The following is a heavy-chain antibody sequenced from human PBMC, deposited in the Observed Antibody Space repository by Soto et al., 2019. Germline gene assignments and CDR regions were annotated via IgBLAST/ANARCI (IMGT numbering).Heavy chain of an antibody. D-gene: IGHD6-19*01. Sequence: ASVKVSCKSSGYTFTSYHMHWVRQAPGQGLEWMGIINPSGGSTSYAQKFQGRVTMTRDTSTSTVYMELSSLRSEDTAVYYCAREQGIAVAGTAIDYWGQGTLVTVSS. V-gene: IGHV1-46*03. CDR1: GYTFTSYH. CDR2: INPSGGST. CDR3: AREQGIAVAGTAIDY. J-gene: IGHJ4*02.